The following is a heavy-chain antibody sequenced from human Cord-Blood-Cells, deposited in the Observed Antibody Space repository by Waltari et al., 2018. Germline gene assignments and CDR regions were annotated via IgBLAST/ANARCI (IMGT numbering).Heavy chain of an antibody. CDR3: ARGSLRDNWFDP. CDR2: IYPGDSVT. CDR1: GSSITSSL. Sequence: VQLVQSGAAVKKRGESPKISCTGSGSSITSSLIGCVRPMPGQGLEWMGIIYPGDSVTRYSPSFQGQVTISADKSISTAYLQWSSLKASDTAMYYCARGSLRDNWFDPWGQGTLVTVSS. V-gene: IGHV5-51*01. J-gene: IGHJ5*02.